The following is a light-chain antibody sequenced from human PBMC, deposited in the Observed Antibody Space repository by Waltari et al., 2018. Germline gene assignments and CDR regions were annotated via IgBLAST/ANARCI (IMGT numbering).Light chain of an antibody. J-gene: IGLJ2*01. CDR2: DVS. CDR1: SSDVGGYEF. Sequence: QSALTQPASLSGSPGQSVTISCTGTSSDVGGYEFVSWYQQHPGKAPKLLIYDVSNRPSGVSNRFAGSRSGNTASLTISDLQTDDEADYFCSSYTANSLVLFGGGTQVTVL. V-gene: IGLV2-14*03. CDR3: SSYTANSLVL.